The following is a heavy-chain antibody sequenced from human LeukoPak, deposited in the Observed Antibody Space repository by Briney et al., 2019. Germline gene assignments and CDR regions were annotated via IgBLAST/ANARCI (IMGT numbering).Heavy chain of an antibody. Sequence: SETLSLTCVVSPGPIYSTKYYWGWIRQPPGKGLEWIGSVHYSGASHYNPSLKSRVYIWVDTSKNHFSLKLSSETAADTAIYYCARPREYFDGFDHWGEGTLVTVSS. CDR3: ARPREYFDGFDH. CDR1: PGPIYSTKYY. J-gene: IGHJ4*02. V-gene: IGHV4-39*07. D-gene: IGHD3-9*01. CDR2: VHYSGAS.